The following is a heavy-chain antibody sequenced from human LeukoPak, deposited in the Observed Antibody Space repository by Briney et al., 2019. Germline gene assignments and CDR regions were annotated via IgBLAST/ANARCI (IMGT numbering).Heavy chain of an antibody. CDR2: IDPSGGST. J-gene: IGHJ5*02. CDR1: GYTFTAYY. V-gene: IGHV1-46*01. Sequence: ASVKVSCKASGYTFTAYYMHWVRQAPGQGLEWMGVIDPSGGSTSYAQRFQDRVTMASDTSTSTVYMELSSLTSEDTAVYYCXXXXXXXXXXXXXXXXXDPWGQGTLVTVSS. CDR3: XXXXXXXXXXXXXXXXXDP.